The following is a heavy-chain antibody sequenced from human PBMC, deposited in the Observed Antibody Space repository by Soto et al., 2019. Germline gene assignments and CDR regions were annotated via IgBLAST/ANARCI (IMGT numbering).Heavy chain of an antibody. V-gene: IGHV1-46*01. CDR3: ARGGHVVVVTAALDH. D-gene: IGHD2-21*02. J-gene: IGHJ4*02. CDR2: VNPSGGHT. Sequence: QVQLMQSGAEVKKPGASVKVSCKASGDTFTDYYIHWVRQAPGQGLEWMGTVNPSGGHTTYAQHFLGRVTMTRDTSTSTLYMELTRLTSDDTAVYYCARGGHVVVVTAALDHWGQGTLVTVSS. CDR1: GDTFTDYY.